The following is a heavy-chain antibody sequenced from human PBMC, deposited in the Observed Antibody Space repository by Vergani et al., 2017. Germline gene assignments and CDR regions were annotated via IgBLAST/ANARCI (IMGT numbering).Heavy chain of an antibody. CDR3: ARDSWTSELRGVYWFDT. CDR2: IHSSGTT. D-gene: IGHD3-10*01. CDR1: GGSITSGSFY. J-gene: IGHJ5*02. V-gene: IGHV4-61*02. Sequence: QVQLHESGPGLVKPSQTLSLTCNVSGGSITSGSFYWSWIRQPAGKGLEWIGRIHSSGTTNYNPSLKSRVTLSVYTSKNQLSLRMTSVTAADTAVYYCARDSWTSELRGVYWFDTWGQGTLVSVSS.